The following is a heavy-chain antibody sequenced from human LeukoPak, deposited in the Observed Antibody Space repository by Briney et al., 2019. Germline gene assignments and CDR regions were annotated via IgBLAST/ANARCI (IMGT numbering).Heavy chain of an antibody. CDR1: GYSFTNYW. CDR3: ARAVEAAWFDP. Sequence: GESLKISCKGSGYSFTNYWIGWVRQMPGKGLEWMGIIYPADSDTRYSPSFQGQVTISVDKSISTAYLQWSSLKASDTAMYYCARAVEAAWFDPWGQGTLVTVSS. V-gene: IGHV5-51*01. D-gene: IGHD2-15*01. J-gene: IGHJ5*02. CDR2: IYPADSDT.